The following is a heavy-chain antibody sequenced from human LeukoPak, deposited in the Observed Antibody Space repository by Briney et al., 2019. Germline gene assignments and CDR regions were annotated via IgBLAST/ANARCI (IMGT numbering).Heavy chain of an antibody. Sequence: GSLRLSCAASGFTFSSYGMHWVRQAPGKGLEWVAVISYDGSNKYYADSVKGRFTISRDNSKNTLYLQMNSLRAEDTAVYYCAKDFGPSFDYWGQGTLVTVSS. V-gene: IGHV3-30*18. CDR1: GFTFSSYG. CDR2: ISYDGSNK. J-gene: IGHJ4*02. CDR3: AKDFGPSFDY. D-gene: IGHD3/OR15-3a*01.